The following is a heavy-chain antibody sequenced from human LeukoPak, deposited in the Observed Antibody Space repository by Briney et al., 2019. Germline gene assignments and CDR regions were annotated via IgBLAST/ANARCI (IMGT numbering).Heavy chain of an antibody. CDR2: IWYDGFNK. CDR1: GFNFSSYW. Sequence: GGSLRLSCVASGFNFSSYWMHWDRQAPGKGLEWVAVIWYDGFNKYYADSVKGRFTISRDNPKNTLYLQMNSLRAEDTAVYYCARDLGNWGWNDFWGQRTLVTVSS. D-gene: IGHD7-27*01. CDR3: ARDLGNWGWNDF. V-gene: IGHV3-33*08. J-gene: IGHJ4*02.